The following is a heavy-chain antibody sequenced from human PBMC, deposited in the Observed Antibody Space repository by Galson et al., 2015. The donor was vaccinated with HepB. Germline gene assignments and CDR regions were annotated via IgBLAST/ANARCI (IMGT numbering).Heavy chain of an antibody. Sequence: SLRLSCAASGFTFNNYALHWVRQAPGKGLEWVALISYDGRNKYYADSVKGRFTISRDNSKNTLYLQMNSLRSEGTAVFYCARDGPSYYNDTSGYYVGYWGQGTLVTVSS. J-gene: IGHJ4*02. D-gene: IGHD3-22*01. CDR3: ARDGPSYYNDTSGYYVGY. CDR2: ISYDGRNK. CDR1: GFTFNNYA. V-gene: IGHV3-30*04.